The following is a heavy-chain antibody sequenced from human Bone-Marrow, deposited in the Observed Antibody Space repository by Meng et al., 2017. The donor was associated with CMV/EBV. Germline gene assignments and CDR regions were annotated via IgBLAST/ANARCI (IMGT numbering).Heavy chain of an antibody. V-gene: IGHV1-2*02. CDR3: ARSSGWSRFDY. J-gene: IGHJ4*01. D-gene: IGHD6-19*01. CDR1: GYTITDYY. Sequence: QVKLLRSGDEMKRPGASVKVSCKASGYTITDYYIHWVRQAPGQGFQWMGWINTNDDTNYAQNFQGRVTMTRDMSINTIYMELSRLTSEDTAVYYCARSSGWSRFDYWGHGTLVTVSS. CDR2: INTNDDT.